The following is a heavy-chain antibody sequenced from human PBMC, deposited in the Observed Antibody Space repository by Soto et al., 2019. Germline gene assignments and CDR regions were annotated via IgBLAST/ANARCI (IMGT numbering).Heavy chain of an antibody. J-gene: IGHJ3*02. V-gene: IGHV1-2*04. CDR1: GYTFTGYD. CDR2: INPNSGGT. CDR3: ARDATVVAATHDAFDI. D-gene: IGHD2-15*01. Sequence: QVQLVQSGAEVKKPGASVKVSCKASGYTFTGYDMHWVRQAPGHGLEWMGWINPNSGGTNYAQKFQGWVTMTRDTSISTAYMELSRLRSDDTAEYYCARDATVVAATHDAFDIWGQGTMVTVSS.